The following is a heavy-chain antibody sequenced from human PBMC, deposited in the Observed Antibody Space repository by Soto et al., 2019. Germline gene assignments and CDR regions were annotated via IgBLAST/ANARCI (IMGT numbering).Heavy chain of an antibody. CDR3: ARFRYCSGGSCPKYYFDY. CDR1: GYTFTSYA. J-gene: IGHJ4*02. V-gene: IGHV1-3*01. D-gene: IGHD2-15*01. CDR2: INAGNGNT. Sequence: ASVKVSCKASGYTFTSYAMHWVRQAPGQRLEWMGWINAGNGNTKYSQKFQGRVTITRDTSASTAYMELSSLRSEDTAVYYCARFRYCSGGSCPKYYFDYWAREPWSPSPQ.